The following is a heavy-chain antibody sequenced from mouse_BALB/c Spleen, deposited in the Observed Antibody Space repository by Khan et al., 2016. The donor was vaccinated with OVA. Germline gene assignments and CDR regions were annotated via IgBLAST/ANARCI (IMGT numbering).Heavy chain of an antibody. CDR3: ARQPDYYEGYAMDF. V-gene: IGHV5-6*01. J-gene: IGHJ4*01. CDR2: ISSGGTYT. D-gene: IGHD1-1*01. Sequence: EVELVESGGDLVKPGGSLKLSCAASGFTFSSYGMSWVRQTPDKRLEWVAAISSGGTYTYSPDSLKERFTISRDNAKNTLSLQMSSLKSEDTAIYYCARQPDYYEGYAMDFGGQGTSVTVSS. CDR1: GFTFSSYG.